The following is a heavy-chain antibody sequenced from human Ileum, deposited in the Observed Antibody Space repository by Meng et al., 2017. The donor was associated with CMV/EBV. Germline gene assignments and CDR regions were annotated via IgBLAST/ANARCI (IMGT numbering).Heavy chain of an antibody. CDR1: GDTFRKYD. D-gene: IGHD3-3*01. CDR3: ARDVSDYGSGQFDP. J-gene: IGHJ5*02. V-gene: IGHV1-69*05. Sequence: SGDTFRKYDHSWVRQAPGKGLEWMGVSIPMHDTTKYAQKFQSRVTITTDETTSTTYMELRSMRAEDTAVYYCARDVSDYGSGQFDPWGQGTLVTVSS. CDR2: SIPMHDTT.